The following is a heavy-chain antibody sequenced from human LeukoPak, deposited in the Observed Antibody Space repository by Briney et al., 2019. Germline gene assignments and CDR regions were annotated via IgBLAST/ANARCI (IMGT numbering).Heavy chain of an antibody. J-gene: IGHJ6*03. Sequence: ASVTVSCKASVYTFTTYDINWVRQATGQGLEWMGWMNPNSGNTGYAQKFQGRVTMTRNTSISTAYMELSSLRSEDTAVYYCARGQGYCSGGSCYSGYYYYYMDVWGKGTTVTVSS. V-gene: IGHV1-8*01. CDR1: VYTFTTYD. CDR2: MNPNSGNT. D-gene: IGHD2-15*01. CDR3: ARGQGYCSGGSCYSGYYYYYMDV.